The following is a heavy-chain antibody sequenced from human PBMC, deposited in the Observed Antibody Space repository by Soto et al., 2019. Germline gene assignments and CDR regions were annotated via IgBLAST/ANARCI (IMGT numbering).Heavy chain of an antibody. J-gene: IGHJ5*02. CDR3: ARHYGAFDP. CDR1: GGSITSSGYY. D-gene: IGHD4-17*01. CDR2: VFYSGNT. V-gene: IGHV4-39*01. Sequence: SETLSLTCSVSGGSITSSGYYWGWIRQPPGKGLEWIGSVFYSGNTYHNKSLKSRVITSVDTSKNQFSLKLSSVTAADTAVYYCARHYGAFDPWGQGTLVTVSS.